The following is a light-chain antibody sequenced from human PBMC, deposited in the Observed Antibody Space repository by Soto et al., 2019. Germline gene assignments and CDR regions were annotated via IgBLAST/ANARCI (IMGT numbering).Light chain of an antibody. V-gene: IGLV1-40*01. Sequence: QSVLTQPPSVSGAPGQTVTISCTGTRSNIGAYDVHWYQQIPGTAPKLLIYGNNNRPSGVPDRLSGSKSGNSASLAIAGLQADDEADYYCQSFDNSLSGSVFGGATKLTVL. CDR1: RSNIGAYD. J-gene: IGLJ3*02. CDR2: GNN. CDR3: QSFDNSLSGSV.